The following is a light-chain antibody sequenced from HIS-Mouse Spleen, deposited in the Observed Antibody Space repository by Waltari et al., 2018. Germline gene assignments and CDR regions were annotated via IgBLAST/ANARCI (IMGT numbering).Light chain of an antibody. V-gene: IGLV2-14*03. CDR2: DVS. Sequence: QSALTQPASVSGSPGQSITISVTGTSSDVCGYNYVSWYQQHPGKAPKLMIYDVSNRPSGVSNRFSGSKSGNTASLTISGLQAEDEADYYCSSYTSSSFNVVFGGGTKLTVL. J-gene: IGLJ2*01. CDR3: SSYTSSSFNVV. CDR1: SSDVCGYNY.